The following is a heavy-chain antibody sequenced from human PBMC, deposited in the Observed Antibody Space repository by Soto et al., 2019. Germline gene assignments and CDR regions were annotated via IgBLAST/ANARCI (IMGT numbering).Heavy chain of an antibody. CDR2: ISGSGGST. CDR3: AKDSLVVPAASYTRDYYYGMDV. Sequence: GGSLRLSCAASGFTFSSYAMSWVRQAPGKGLEWVSAISGSGGSTYYADSVKGRFTISRDNSKNTLYLQMNSLRAEDTAVYYWAKDSLVVPAASYTRDYYYGMDVWGQGTTVTVSS. V-gene: IGHV3-23*01. D-gene: IGHD2-2*01. CDR1: GFTFSSYA. J-gene: IGHJ6*02.